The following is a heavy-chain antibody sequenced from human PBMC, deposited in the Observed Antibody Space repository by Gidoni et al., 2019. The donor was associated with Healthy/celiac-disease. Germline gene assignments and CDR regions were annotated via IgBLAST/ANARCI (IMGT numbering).Heavy chain of an antibody. Sequence: QVQLVESGGGVVPPGRSLRLSCAASGLPFSSDGMHWVRQSPGKGLEWVAVISYDGSNKYYADSVKGRFTISRDNSKNTLYLQMNSLRAEDTAVYYCAKDLLYSGSYYTLSAIDYWGQGTLVTVSS. V-gene: IGHV3-30*18. D-gene: IGHD1-26*01. J-gene: IGHJ4*02. CDR3: AKDLLYSGSYYTLSAIDY. CDR1: GLPFSSDG. CDR2: ISYDGSNK.